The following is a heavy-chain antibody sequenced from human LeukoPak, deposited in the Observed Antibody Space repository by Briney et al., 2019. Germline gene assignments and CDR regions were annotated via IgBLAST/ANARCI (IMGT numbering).Heavy chain of an antibody. Sequence: PGGSLRLSCAASGFTFSSYSMNWVRQAPGKGLEWVSSISSSSSYIYYADSVKGRFTISRDNAKNSLYLQMNSLRAEDTAVYYCVKNSIVGATRYFQHWGQGTLVTVSS. J-gene: IGHJ1*01. CDR1: GFTFSSYS. V-gene: IGHV3-21*01. D-gene: IGHD1-26*01. CDR2: ISSSSSYI. CDR3: VKNSIVGATRYFQH.